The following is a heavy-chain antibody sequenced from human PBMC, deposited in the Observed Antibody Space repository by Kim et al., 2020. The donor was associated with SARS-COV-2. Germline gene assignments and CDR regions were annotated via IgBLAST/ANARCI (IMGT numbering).Heavy chain of an antibody. J-gene: IGHJ5*02. CDR3: ARAQPYYYGSGNNWFDP. CDR1: GFTFSSYS. D-gene: IGHD3-10*01. Sequence: GGSLRLSCAASGFTFSSYSMNWVRQAPGKGLEWVSSISSSSSYIYYADSVKGRFTISRDNAKNSLYLQMNSLRAEDTAVYYCARAQPYYYGSGNNWFDPWGQGTLVTVSS. CDR2: ISSSSSYI. V-gene: IGHV3-21*01.